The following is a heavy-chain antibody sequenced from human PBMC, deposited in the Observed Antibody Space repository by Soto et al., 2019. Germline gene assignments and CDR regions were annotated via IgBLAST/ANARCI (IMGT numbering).Heavy chain of an antibody. CDR3: ARGGPARLDLLESIIPNFDY. CDR1: GFTFSSYD. D-gene: IGHD6-6*01. V-gene: IGHV3-13*01. CDR2: IGTAGDT. Sequence: GGSLRLSCAASGFTFSSYDMHWVRQATGKGLEWVSAIGTAGDTYYPGSVKGRFTISRENAKNSLYLQMNSLRAEDTAVYYCARGGPARLDLLESIIPNFDYWGQGTLVTVSS. J-gene: IGHJ4*02.